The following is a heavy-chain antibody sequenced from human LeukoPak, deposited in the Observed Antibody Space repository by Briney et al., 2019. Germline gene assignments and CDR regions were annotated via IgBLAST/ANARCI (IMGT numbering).Heavy chain of an antibody. V-gene: IGHV1-2*02. Sequence: GASVKVSCKASGYTFTGYYMHWVRQAPGQGLEWMGWINPNSGGTNYAQKFQGRVTMTRDTSISTAYMELSRLRSDDTAVYYCAMGEYSSSSGLGYWGQGTLVTVSS. CDR2: INPNSGGT. CDR1: GYTFTGYY. CDR3: AMGEYSSSSGLGY. J-gene: IGHJ4*02. D-gene: IGHD6-6*01.